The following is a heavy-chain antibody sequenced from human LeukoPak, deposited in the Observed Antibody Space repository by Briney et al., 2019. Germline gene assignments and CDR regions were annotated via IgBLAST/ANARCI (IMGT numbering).Heavy chain of an antibody. Sequence: SETLSLTCAVYGGSFSGYYWSWIRQPPGKGLEWIGEINHSGSTNYNPSLKSRVTISVDTSKNQFSLKLSSVTAADTAVYYCARGRNTMVRGVTFYYYYMDVWGKGTTVTVSS. J-gene: IGHJ6*03. CDR2: INHSGST. V-gene: IGHV4-34*01. D-gene: IGHD3-10*01. CDR3: ARGRNTMVRGVTFYYYYMDV. CDR1: GGSFSGYY.